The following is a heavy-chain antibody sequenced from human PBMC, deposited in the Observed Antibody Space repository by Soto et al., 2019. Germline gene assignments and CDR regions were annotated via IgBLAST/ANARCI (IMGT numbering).Heavy chain of an antibody. J-gene: IGHJ4*02. CDR3: AKRPLTAAGFCY. CDR1: GFTFSNYA. Sequence: EVQLLESGGGLVQPGGSLRLSCAASGFTFSNYAMTWVRQAPGKGLEWVSVITGSGGGTYFVDSVKGRFTISRDNSKNTVYPQMNSLRAEDTAVYYCAKRPLTAAGFCYWGQGTLVTVSS. V-gene: IGHV3-23*01. D-gene: IGHD6-13*01. CDR2: ITGSGGGT.